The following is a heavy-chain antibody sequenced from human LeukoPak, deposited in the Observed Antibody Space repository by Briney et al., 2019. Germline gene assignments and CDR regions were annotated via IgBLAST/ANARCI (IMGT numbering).Heavy chain of an antibody. J-gene: IGHJ4*02. CDR3: TRDADGDYEVVDY. CDR2: IRSKAYGGTT. V-gene: IGHV3-49*03. D-gene: IGHD4-17*01. CDR1: GFTFGDYG. Sequence: GGSLRLSCTASGFTFGDYGMSWFRQAPGKGLEWVGFIRSKAYGGTTEYAASVKGRSTISRDDSKSIAYLQMNSLKTEDTAVYYCTRDADGDYEVVDYWGQGTLVIVSS.